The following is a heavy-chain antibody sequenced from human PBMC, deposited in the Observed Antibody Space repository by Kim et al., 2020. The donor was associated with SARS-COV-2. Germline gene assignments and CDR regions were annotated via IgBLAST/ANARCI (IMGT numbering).Heavy chain of an antibody. D-gene: IGHD5-18*01. CDR3: AKDRGYSYGYQGHFDY. J-gene: IGHJ4*02. CDR1: GFTFDDYT. CDR2: ISWDGGST. Sequence: GGSLRLSCAASGFTFDDYTMHWVRQAPGKGLEWVSLISWDGGSTYYADSVKGRFTISRDNSKNSLYLQMNSLRTEDTALYYCAKDRGYSYGYQGHFDYWGQGTLVTVSS. V-gene: IGHV3-43*01.